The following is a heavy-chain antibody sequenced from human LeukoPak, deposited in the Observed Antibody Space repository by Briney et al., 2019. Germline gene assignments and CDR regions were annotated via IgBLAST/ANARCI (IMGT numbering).Heavy chain of an antibody. CDR1: GGSISSYY. V-gene: IGHV4-59*01. J-gene: IGHJ5*02. CDR3: ARIPTYHYGSGSYSPYNWFDP. D-gene: IGHD3-10*01. CDR2: IYYSGST. Sequence: SETLSLTCTVSGGSISSYYWSWIRQPPGKGLEWIGYIYYSGSTNYNPSLKSRVTISVDTSKNQFSLKLSSVTAADTAVYYCARIPTYHYGSGSYSPYNWFDPWGQGTLVTVSS.